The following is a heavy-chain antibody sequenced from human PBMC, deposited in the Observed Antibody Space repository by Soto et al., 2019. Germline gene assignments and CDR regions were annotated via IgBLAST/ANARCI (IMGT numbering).Heavy chain of an antibody. CDR1: GFTFDYYA. Sequence: GGSLRLSCVVSGFTFDYYAMHWVRQAPGGGLEWVSGINWNSAVIGYADSVKGRFTISRDNAKNALYLQMTSLRSEDTALYCGARAPSVTAIGRAEHWGKGTRVAVAS. D-gene: IGHD5-18*01. CDR3: ARAPSVTAIGRAEH. CDR2: INWNSAVI. J-gene: IGHJ1*01. V-gene: IGHV3-9*01.